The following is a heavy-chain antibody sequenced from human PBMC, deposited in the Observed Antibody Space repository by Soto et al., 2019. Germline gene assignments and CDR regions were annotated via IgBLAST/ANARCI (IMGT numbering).Heavy chain of an antibody. CDR3: AYSTGWYRHDV. D-gene: IGHD6-19*01. CDR2: IFHSGDT. V-gene: IGHV4-4*02. J-gene: IGHJ3*01. Sequence: QVQLQESGPGLVKPSGTLSLTCAVSGDSISNSRWWTWVRQPPGKGLEWIGDIFHSGDTNYNPSPKXXVFISVDTAQNQFSLKVSPVTAADPAVYYCAYSTGWYRHDVWGQGTLVTVSS. CDR1: GDSISNSRW.